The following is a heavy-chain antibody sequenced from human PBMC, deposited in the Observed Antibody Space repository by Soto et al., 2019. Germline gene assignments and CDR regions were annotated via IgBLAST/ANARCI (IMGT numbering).Heavy chain of an antibody. J-gene: IGHJ6*02. CDR1: GFTFSSYS. CDR3: AKGPYSSSGYAKYYYYGMDV. V-gene: IGHV3-23*01. CDR2: ISGSGGST. Sequence: LRLSCAASGFTFSSYSMSWVRQAPGKGLEWVSAISGSGGSTYYADSVKGRFTISRDNSKNTLYLQMNSLRAEEMAVYYCAKGPYSSSGYAKYYYYGMDVWGQGTTVTVSS. D-gene: IGHD6-13*01.